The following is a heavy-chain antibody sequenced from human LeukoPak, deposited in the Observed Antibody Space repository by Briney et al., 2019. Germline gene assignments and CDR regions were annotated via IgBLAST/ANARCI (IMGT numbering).Heavy chain of an antibody. Sequence: GGSLRLSCAASGFIFSSYAMGWVRQAPGKGLEWVSTISGSGGSTYYTDSVKGRFTISRDNSKNTLYLQMNSLRAEDTAVYYCARANYDQYYFDYWGQGTLVTVSS. D-gene: IGHD3-22*01. CDR2: ISGSGGST. CDR3: ARANYDQYYFDY. V-gene: IGHV3-23*01. J-gene: IGHJ4*02. CDR1: GFIFSSYA.